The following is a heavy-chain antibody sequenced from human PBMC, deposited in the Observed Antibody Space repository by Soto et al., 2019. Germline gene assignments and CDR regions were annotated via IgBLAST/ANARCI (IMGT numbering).Heavy chain of an antibody. V-gene: IGHV1-69*12. J-gene: IGHJ4*02. CDR3: ARVVSGYDWGGFDY. Sequence: QVQLVQSGAEVKKPGSSVKVSCKASGGTFSSYAISWVRQAPGQGLEWTGGIIPIFGTANYAQKFQGRVTITADESTSTAYMELSSLRSEETAVYYCARVVSGYDWGGFDYWGQGTLVTVSS. D-gene: IGHD5-12*01. CDR1: GGTFSSYA. CDR2: IIPIFGTA.